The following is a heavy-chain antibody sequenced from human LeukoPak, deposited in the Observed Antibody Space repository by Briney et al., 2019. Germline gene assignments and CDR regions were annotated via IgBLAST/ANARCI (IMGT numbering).Heavy chain of an antibody. CDR1: GGSISSYY. Sequence: PSQTLSLTCTVPGGSISSYYWSWIRQPPGEGLEWIGYIYTSGSTNYNPSLKSRVTISVDTSKNQFSLKLSSVTAADTAVYYCARLLVVTHTWFDPWGQGTLVTVSS. D-gene: IGHD4-23*01. CDR3: ARLLVVTHTWFDP. CDR2: IYTSGST. V-gene: IGHV4-4*09. J-gene: IGHJ5*02.